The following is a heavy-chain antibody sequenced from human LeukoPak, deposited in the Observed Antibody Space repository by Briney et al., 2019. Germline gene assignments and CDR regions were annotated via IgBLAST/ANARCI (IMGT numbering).Heavy chain of an antibody. D-gene: IGHD3-16*02. Sequence: GSVRVSCKASGYTFTGYYMHWVRQAPGEGLEWMGWINPNSGGTNYAQKFQGRVTMTRDTSISTAYMELSRLRSDDTAVYYCARELSMYYDYVWGSYRSHGYWGQGTLVTVSS. CDR2: INPNSGGT. V-gene: IGHV1-2*02. J-gene: IGHJ4*02. CDR1: GYTFTGYY. CDR3: ARELSMYYDYVWGSYRSHGY.